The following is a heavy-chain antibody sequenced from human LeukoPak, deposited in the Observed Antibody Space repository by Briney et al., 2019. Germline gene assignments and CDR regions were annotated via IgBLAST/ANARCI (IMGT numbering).Heavy chain of an antibody. J-gene: IGHJ4*02. CDR1: GGTFSSYA. CDR2: INPDSGDT. D-gene: IGHD1-7*01. CDR3: AKEELYAPLY. V-gene: IGHV1-2*02. Sequence: ASVKVSCKASGGTFSSYAISWVRQAPGQGLEWMGWINPDSGDTFYAQKFEGRVSMTRDTSINTAYMKLDRLTFDDTAVYFCAKEELYAPLYWGQGTLVTVSS.